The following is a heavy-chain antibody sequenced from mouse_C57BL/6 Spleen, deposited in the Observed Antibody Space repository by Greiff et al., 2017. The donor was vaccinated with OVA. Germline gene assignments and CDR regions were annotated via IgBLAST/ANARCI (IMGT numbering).Heavy chain of an antibody. CDR2: INYDGSST. CDR3: ARDRGGSFDD. Sequence: EVKLMESEGGLVQPGSSMKLSCTASGFTFSDYYMAWVRQVPEKGLEWVANINYDGSSTYYLDSLKSRFIISRDNAKNILYLQMSSLKSEDTATYYCARDRGGSFDDWGQGTTLTVSS. D-gene: IGHD3-3*01. CDR1: GFTFSDYY. J-gene: IGHJ2*01. V-gene: IGHV5-16*01.